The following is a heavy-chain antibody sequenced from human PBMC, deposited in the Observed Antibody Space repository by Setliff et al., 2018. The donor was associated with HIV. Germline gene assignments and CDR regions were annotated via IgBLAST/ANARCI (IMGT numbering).Heavy chain of an antibody. CDR3: ARDLGEQWPGIDY. V-gene: IGHV1-69*01. D-gene: IGHD6-19*01. Sequence: PGESLKISCKGSGYSFTTYWIGWVRQAPGQGLEWMGGIIPIFGTANYAQKFQGRVTITADESTSTAYMELSSLRSEDTAVYYCARDLGEQWPGIDYWGQGTLVTVS. CDR2: IIPIFGTA. CDR1: GYSFTTYW. J-gene: IGHJ4*02.